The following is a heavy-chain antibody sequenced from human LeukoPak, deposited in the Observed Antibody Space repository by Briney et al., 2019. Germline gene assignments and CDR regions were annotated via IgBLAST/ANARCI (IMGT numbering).Heavy chain of an antibody. Sequence: PSETLSLTCAVYGGSFSGYYWSWIRQAPGKGLEWIGEINHSGSTNYNPSLKSRVTISVDTSKNQFSLKLSSVTAADTAVYYCAREPPDSSGYYYFDYWGQGTLVTVSS. V-gene: IGHV4-34*01. CDR2: INHSGST. CDR1: GGSFSGYY. J-gene: IGHJ4*02. CDR3: AREPPDSSGYYYFDY. D-gene: IGHD3-22*01.